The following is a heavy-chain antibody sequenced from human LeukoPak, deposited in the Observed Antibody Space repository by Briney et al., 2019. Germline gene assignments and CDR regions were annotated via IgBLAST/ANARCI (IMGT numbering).Heavy chain of an antibody. CDR3: ARDSGGTYYGKDAFDI. Sequence: PSETLSLTCTVSGGSISSGGYYWSWLRQHPGKGLEWSGYIYYSGSTYYNPSLKSRVTISVDTSKNQFSLKLSPVTAADTAVYYCARDSGGTYYGKDAFDIWGQGTMVTVSS. D-gene: IGHD1-26*01. V-gene: IGHV4-31*03. CDR2: IYYSGST. CDR1: GGSISSGGYY. J-gene: IGHJ3*02.